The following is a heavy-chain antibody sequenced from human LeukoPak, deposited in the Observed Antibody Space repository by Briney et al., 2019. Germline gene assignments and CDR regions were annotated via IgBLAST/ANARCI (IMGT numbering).Heavy chain of an antibody. D-gene: IGHD2/OR15-2a*01. CDR3: ARAPCNTRHADKGYYFDY. J-gene: IGHJ4*02. V-gene: IGHV4-39*01. Sequence: SETLSLTCTVSGVSISSSNSYWGWIRQPPGKGLEWIGSIYYSGNTYYNASLKSQVSISIDTSKNQFSLKLSSVTAADTAVYYCARAPCNTRHADKGYYFDYWGQGTLVTVSS. CDR1: GVSISSSNSY. CDR2: IYYSGNT.